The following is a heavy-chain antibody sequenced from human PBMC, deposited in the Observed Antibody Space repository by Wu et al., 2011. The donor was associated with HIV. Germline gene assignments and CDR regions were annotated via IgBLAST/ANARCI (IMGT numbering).Heavy chain of an antibody. CDR2: IIPLLGTP. CDR3: ARGVAATLLGPITYYGMDV. V-gene: IGHV1-69*05. Sequence: QVQLVQSGAEVKKPGSSVKVSCQASGGTFKTYAISWVRQAPGQGLEWMGGIIPLLGTPNYAQKFQDRVTITTDESTNTAYMELSSLRWEDTAVYYCARGVAATLLGPITYYGMDVWGQGTTVTVSS. J-gene: IGHJ6*02. CDR1: GGTFKTYA. D-gene: IGHD2-15*01.